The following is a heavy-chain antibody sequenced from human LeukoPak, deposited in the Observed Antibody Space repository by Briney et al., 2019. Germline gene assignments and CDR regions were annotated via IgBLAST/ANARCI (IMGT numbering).Heavy chain of an antibody. Sequence: SVKVSCKASRGTFSSYAISWVRQAPGQGLEWMEGIIPIFGTANYAQKFQGRVTITADESTSTAYMELRSLRSDDTAVYYCARGRGILTGLYYYYYYMDVWGKGTTVTISS. D-gene: IGHD3-9*01. J-gene: IGHJ6*03. V-gene: IGHV1-69*13. CDR3: ARGRGILTGLYYYYYYMDV. CDR2: IIPIFGTA. CDR1: RGTFSSYA.